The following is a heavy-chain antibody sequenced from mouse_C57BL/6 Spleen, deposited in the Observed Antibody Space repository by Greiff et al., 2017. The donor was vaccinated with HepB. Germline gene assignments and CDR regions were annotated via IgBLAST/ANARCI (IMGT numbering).Heavy chain of an antibody. CDR2: IWSGGST. J-gene: IGHJ1*03. V-gene: IGHV2-2*01. CDR1: GFSLTSYG. Sequence: VQRVESGPGLVQPSQSLSITCTVSGFSLTSYGVHWVRQSPGKGLEWLGVIWSGGSTDYNAAFISRLSISKDNSKSQVFFKMNSLQADDTAIYYCARNYYGSSFDVWGTGTTVTVSS. D-gene: IGHD1-1*01. CDR3: ARNYYGSSFDV.